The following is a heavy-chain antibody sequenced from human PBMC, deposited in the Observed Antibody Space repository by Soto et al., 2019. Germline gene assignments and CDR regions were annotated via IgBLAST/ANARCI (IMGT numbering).Heavy chain of an antibody. CDR3: VRSCDY. V-gene: IGHV3-74*01. Sequence: EVQLVESGGGLVQPGGSLRLSCAASGFTFTTYWMHWVRQAPGEGLVWVSRIKTDGSATSYADSVKGRFTISRDNAKNTLYLKMNSLRAEDTAVYYCVRSCDYWGQGTLVTVSS. CDR1: GFTFTTYW. J-gene: IGHJ4*02. CDR2: IKTDGSAT.